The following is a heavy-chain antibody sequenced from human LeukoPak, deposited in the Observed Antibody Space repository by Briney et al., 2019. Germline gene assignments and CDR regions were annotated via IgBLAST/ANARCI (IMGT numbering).Heavy chain of an antibody. CDR2: LSSSGSTT. V-gene: IGHV3-11*04. Sequence: GGSLRLSCEASGFTFSDYFMSWIRQAPGKGLEWISYLSSSGSTTYYADSVKGRFTISRDNSKNTLYLQMNSLRAEDTAVYYCAREGYFDSSGPSGWGQGTLVTVSS. J-gene: IGHJ4*02. CDR3: AREGYFDSSGPSG. CDR1: GFTFSDYF. D-gene: IGHD3-22*01.